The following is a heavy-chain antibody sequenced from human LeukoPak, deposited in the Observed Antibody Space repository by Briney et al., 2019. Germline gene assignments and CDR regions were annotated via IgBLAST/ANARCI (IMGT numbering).Heavy chain of an antibody. D-gene: IGHD3-16*01. CDR1: GGSISSYY. J-gene: IGHJ6*03. V-gene: IGHV4-59*01. CDR3: ARRWGLGSMDV. CDR2: IYSSGST. Sequence: SETLSLTCTVSGGSISSYYWSWIRQPPGKGLEWIGYIYSSGSTNYNPSLKSRVTISVDTSKNQFSLKLSSVTAADTAVYYCARRWGLGSMDVWGKGTTVTVSS.